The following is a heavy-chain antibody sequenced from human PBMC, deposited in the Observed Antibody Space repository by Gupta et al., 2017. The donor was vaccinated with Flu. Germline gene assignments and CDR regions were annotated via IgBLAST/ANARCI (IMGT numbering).Heavy chain of an antibody. J-gene: IGHJ5*02. CDR1: GYTLTELS. Sequence: QVQLVQSGAEVKKPGASVKVSCKVSGYTLTELSMHGVRQAPGKGLEWMGGFDPEDGETIYAQKFQGRVTVTEDTSTDTAYMGLSSLRSEDTAVYYCATLPQKWVVVVPAAILGFDPWGKGTLVTVSS. V-gene: IGHV1-24*01. CDR3: ATLPQKWVVVVPAAILGFDP. CDR2: FDPEDGET. D-gene: IGHD2-2*01.